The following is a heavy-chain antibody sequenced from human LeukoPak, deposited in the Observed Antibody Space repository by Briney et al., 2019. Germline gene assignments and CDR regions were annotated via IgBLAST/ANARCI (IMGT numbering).Heavy chain of an antibody. D-gene: IGHD3-10*01. CDR3: ARYYGSGSTGSYFDH. J-gene: IGHJ4*02. CDR1: GGSISRYY. CDR2: IYTSGSS. V-gene: IGHV4-4*07. Sequence: PSETLSLTCTVSGGSISRYYWSWIRQPAGKGLEWIGRIYTSGSSNYNPSLKSRVTISVDKSKNQFSLKLSSVTAADTAVYYCARYYGSGSTGSYFDHWGRGTLVTVSS.